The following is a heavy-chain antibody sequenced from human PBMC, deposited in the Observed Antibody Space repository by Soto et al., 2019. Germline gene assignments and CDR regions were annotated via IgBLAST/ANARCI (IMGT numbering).Heavy chain of an antibody. Sequence: EVQLLESGGGLVQPGGSLRLSCAASGFTFSSYAMSWVRQAPGKGLEWVSAISGSGGSTYYADSVKGRFTISRDNSKNTLYLQMNSLRAEDTAVYYCAKEPPYYYDSSGYGPNWFDPWGQGTLVTVSS. D-gene: IGHD3-22*01. CDR3: AKEPPYYYDSSGYGPNWFDP. CDR2: ISGSGGST. CDR1: GFTFSSYA. V-gene: IGHV3-23*01. J-gene: IGHJ5*02.